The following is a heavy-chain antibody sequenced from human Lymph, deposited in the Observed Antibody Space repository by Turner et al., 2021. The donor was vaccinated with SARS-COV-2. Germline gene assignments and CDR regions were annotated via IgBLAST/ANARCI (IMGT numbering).Heavy chain of an antibody. J-gene: IGHJ4*02. CDR1: GLTFSSYA. Sequence: EVQLLESGGGLVQPGGSLRLSCAASGLTFSSYAMSWVRQAPGKGLEWVSTISGRGDSTYYADSVKGRFTISRDNSKNTLFLQMHSLRAEDTAVYYCAKNEMAMIVVVITLFDYWGQGTLVTVSS. CDR3: AKNEMAMIVVVITLFDY. V-gene: IGHV3-23*01. D-gene: IGHD3-22*01. CDR2: ISGRGDST.